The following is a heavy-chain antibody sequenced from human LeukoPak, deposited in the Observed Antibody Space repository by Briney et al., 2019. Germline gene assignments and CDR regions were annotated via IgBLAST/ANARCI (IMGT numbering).Heavy chain of an antibody. V-gene: IGHV4-34*01. CDR1: GGSFSGYY. Sequence: PSETLSLTCAVYGGSFSGYYWSWIRQPPGKGLEWIGEINHSGSTNYNPSLKSRVTISVDTSKNRFSLKLSSVTAADTAVYYCARPLRGNAFDIWGQGTMVTVSS. D-gene: IGHD3-16*01. CDR3: ARPLRGNAFDI. J-gene: IGHJ3*02. CDR2: INHSGST.